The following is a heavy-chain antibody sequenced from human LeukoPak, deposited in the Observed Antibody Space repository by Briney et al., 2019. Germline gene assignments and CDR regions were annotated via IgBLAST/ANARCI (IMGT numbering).Heavy chain of an antibody. D-gene: IGHD7-27*01. CDR3: ARDSGGMDV. J-gene: IGHJ6*02. CDR1: GGSISDDY. Sequence: SETLSLTCTVSGGSISDDYWTWIRQPPGEGLEWIGYSGSTKYNPSLKSRVTISVDTSKNQFSLKLSSVTAADTAVYYCARDSGGMDVWGQGTTVTVSS. CDR2: SGST. V-gene: IGHV4-59*13.